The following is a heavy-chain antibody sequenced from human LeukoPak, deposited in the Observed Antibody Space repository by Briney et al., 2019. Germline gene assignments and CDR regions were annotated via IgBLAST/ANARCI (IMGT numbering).Heavy chain of an antibody. CDR1: GFTFSSYA. V-gene: IGHV3-23*01. CDR3: AKGWSSSSLTIFGVVTIDY. D-gene: IGHD3-3*01. CDR2: ISGSGGTT. J-gene: IGHJ4*02. Sequence: GGSLRLSCAASGFTFSSYAMSWVRQAPGKGLEWVSAISGSGGTTYYADSVKGRFTISRDNSKNTLYLQMNSLRAEDTAVYYCAKGWSSSSLTIFGVVTIDYWGQGTLVTVSS.